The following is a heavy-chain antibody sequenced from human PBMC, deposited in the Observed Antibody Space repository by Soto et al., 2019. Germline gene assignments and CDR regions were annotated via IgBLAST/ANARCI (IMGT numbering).Heavy chain of an antibody. V-gene: IGHV1-18*01. J-gene: IGHJ4*02. Sequence: QVQLVQSVAEVKKPGASVKVSCKASGYTFTRYGFSWVRQAPGQRLEWMGWISGYNENANYAQKFQGRVTMTAETSTSTAYMELRTLRSDDTAFYYCARAIHGDYPDYWGQGTLVTVSS. CDR3: ARAIHGDYPDY. CDR1: GYTFTRYG. D-gene: IGHD4-17*01. CDR2: ISGYNENA.